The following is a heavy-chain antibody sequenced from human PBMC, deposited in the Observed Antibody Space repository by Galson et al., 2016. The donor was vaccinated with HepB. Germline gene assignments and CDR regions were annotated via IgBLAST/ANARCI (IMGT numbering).Heavy chain of an antibody. V-gene: IGHV3-33*01. CDR1: GFSFNTYA. CDR3: ARGAPAGVYFGLDV. D-gene: IGHD6-19*01. Sequence: SLRLSCATSGFSFNTYAMHWVRQAPGMGLQWVALIWSDGSNKYYAESVMGQFSISRDNSQNTLYLQLNSLRAEETAVYYCARGAPAGVYFGLDVWGQGTTATVSS. CDR2: IWSDGSNK. J-gene: IGHJ6*02.